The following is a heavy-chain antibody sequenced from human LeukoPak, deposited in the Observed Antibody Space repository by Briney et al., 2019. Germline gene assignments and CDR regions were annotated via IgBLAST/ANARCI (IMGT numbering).Heavy chain of an antibody. J-gene: IGHJ4*02. Sequence: GSLRLSCAASGFTFSNAWMSWGRQAPGKGLEWVGRIKSKTDGGTTDYAAPVKGRFTISRDDSKNTLYLQMNSLKTEDTAVYYCTTGLWYYDILTGYYYFDYWGQGTLVTVSS. D-gene: IGHD3-9*01. CDR1: GFTFSNAW. CDR3: TTGLWYYDILTGYYYFDY. CDR2: IKSKTDGGTT. V-gene: IGHV3-15*01.